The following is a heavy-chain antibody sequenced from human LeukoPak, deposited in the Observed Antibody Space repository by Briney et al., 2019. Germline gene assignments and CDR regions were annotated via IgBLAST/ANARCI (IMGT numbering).Heavy chain of an antibody. CDR1: GFTFSSYS. D-gene: IGHD3-10*01. J-gene: IGHJ4*02. V-gene: IGHV3-21*01. CDR3: ARGDENYYGSGSQDY. CDR2: ISSSSSYI. Sequence: PGGSLRLSCAASGFTFSSYSMNWVRQAPGKGLEWVSSISSSSSYIYYADSVKGRFTISRDNAKNSLYLQMNSLRAEDTAVYYCARGDENYYGSGSQDYWGQGTLVTVSS.